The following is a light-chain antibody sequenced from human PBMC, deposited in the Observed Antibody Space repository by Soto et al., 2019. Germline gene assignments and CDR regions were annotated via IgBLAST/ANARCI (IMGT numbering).Light chain of an antibody. CDR1: QSVSSN. CDR3: QQRQYWPPIT. CDR2: DAS. V-gene: IGKV3-11*01. Sequence: EIVLTQSPATLSLSPGERATLSCRASQSVSSNLAWYQQKPGQAPRLLIYDASNRATGIPARFTGSGSGTDFNLTISTLEPEDFAVYYCQQRQYWPPITFGQGTRLEIK. J-gene: IGKJ5*01.